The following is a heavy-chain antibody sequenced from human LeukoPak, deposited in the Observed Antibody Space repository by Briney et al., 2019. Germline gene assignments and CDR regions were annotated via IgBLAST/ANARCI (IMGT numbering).Heavy chain of an antibody. D-gene: IGHD4-11*01. J-gene: IGHJ4*02. CDR1: GGSFSGYY. V-gene: IGHV4-34*01. Sequence: PSETLSLTCAVYGGSFSGYYWSWIRQPPGKGLEWIGEIXXXXXXXXXXXLKSXVTISVDTSKNQFSLKLSSVTAADTAVYYCARXGXXHXXXXSCXXXXTVTTPHFDYWGQGTLVTVSS. CDR2: IXXXXXX. CDR3: ARXGXXHXXXXSCXXXXTVTTPHFDY.